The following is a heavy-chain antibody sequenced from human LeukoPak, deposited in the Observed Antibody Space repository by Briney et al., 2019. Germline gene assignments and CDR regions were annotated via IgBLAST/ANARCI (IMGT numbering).Heavy chain of an antibody. Sequence: GGSLRLSCAASGFTFSGSAMHWVRQASGKGLEWVGRIRSKANSYATAYAASVKGRFTISRDDSKNTAYLQMNSLKTEDTAVYYCARDQSGYYDQYYFDYWGQGTLVTVSS. D-gene: IGHD3-3*01. J-gene: IGHJ4*02. CDR1: GFTFSGSA. CDR2: IRSKANSYAT. CDR3: ARDQSGYYDQYYFDY. V-gene: IGHV3-73*01.